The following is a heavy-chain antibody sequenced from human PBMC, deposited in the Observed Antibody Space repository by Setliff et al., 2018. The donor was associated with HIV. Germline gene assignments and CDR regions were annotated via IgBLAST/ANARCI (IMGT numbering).Heavy chain of an antibody. CDR1: GYSFTNFL. D-gene: IGHD2-21*01. CDR3: ARVRYCGSPSCRKEFDF. V-gene: IGHV5-51*01. Sequence: GESLKISCKGFGYSFTNFLIGWVRQMPGKGLEWMGIVSPGDSGTSYSPSFQGQVTMSADKSISTAYLQWSSLRVDDTAVYYCARVRYCGSPSCRKEFDFWGQGTLVTVSS. CDR2: VSPGDSGT. J-gene: IGHJ4*02.